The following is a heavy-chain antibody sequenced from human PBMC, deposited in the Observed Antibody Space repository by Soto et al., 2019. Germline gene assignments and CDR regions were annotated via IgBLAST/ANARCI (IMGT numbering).Heavy chain of an antibody. J-gene: IGHJ6*02. CDR1: GFTFSNAW. D-gene: IGHD4-17*01. Sequence: PGGSLRLSCAASGFTFSNAWMSWVRQAPGKGLEWVGRIKSKTDGGTTDYAAPVKGRFTISRDDSKNTLYLQMNSLKTEDTAVYYCTTNRDYGDYRYYYYGMDVWGQGTTVTVSS. CDR2: IKSKTDGGTT. CDR3: TTNRDYGDYRYYYYGMDV. V-gene: IGHV3-15*01.